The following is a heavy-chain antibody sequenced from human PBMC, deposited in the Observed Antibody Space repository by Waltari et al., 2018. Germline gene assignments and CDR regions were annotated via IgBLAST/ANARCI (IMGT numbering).Heavy chain of an antibody. D-gene: IGHD3-16*02. J-gene: IGHJ4*02. CDR1: GYSFTSYW. Sequence: EVQLVQSGAEVKKPGESLKISCKGSGYSFTSYWIGWVRQMPGKGLEWMGIIYPGDSDTRYSPSFQGQVTISADKSISTAYLQWSSLKASDTAMYYCARGGSYDYIWGSYRLPFDYWGQGTLVTVSS. CDR3: ARGGSYDYIWGSYRLPFDY. V-gene: IGHV5-51*01. CDR2: IYPGDSDT.